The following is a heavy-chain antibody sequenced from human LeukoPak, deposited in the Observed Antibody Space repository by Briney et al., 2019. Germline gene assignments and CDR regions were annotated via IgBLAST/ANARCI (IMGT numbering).Heavy chain of an antibody. CDR3: ARGVSPDSFDY. J-gene: IGHJ4*02. D-gene: IGHD6-6*01. CDR2: IIPIFGTA. V-gene: IGHV1-69*13. CDR1: GYTFTYFG. Sequence: SVTVSCKASGYTFTYFGITWVRQAPGQGLEWMGGIIPIFGTANYAQKFQGRVTITADESTSTAYMELSSLRSEDTAVYYCARGVSPDSFDYWGQGTLVTVSS.